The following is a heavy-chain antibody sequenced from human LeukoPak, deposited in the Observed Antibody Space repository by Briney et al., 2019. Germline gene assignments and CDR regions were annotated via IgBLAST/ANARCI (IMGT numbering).Heavy chain of an antibody. CDR2: ISSSSSYI. D-gene: IGHD3-16*01. CDR3: ARGVPHYDYVWGSPCKYDY. Sequence: SGGSLRLSCAASGFTFSSYSMTWVRQAPGKGLEWVSSISSSSSYIYYADSVKGRSTISRDNAKNPLYLQMNSLRAEDTAVYYCARGVPHYDYVWGSPCKYDYWGQGTLVTVSS. V-gene: IGHV3-21*01. J-gene: IGHJ4*02. CDR1: GFTFSSYS.